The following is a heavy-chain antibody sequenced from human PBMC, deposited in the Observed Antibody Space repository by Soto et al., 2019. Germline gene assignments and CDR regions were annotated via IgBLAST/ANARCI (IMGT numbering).Heavy chain of an antibody. D-gene: IGHD3-22*01. CDR2: IWYDGSNK. J-gene: IGHJ4*02. Sequence: GGSLRLSCAASGFTFSSYGMHWVRQAPGKGLEWVAVIWYDGSNKYYADSVKGRFTISRDNSKNTLYLQMNSLRAEDTAVYYCASGPIYYYDSSGYLPYWGQGTLVTVSS. CDR1: GFTFSSYG. V-gene: IGHV3-33*01. CDR3: ASGPIYYYDSSGYLPY.